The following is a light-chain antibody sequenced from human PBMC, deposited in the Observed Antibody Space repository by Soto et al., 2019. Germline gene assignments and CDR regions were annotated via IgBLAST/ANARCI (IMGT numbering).Light chain of an antibody. J-gene: IGKJ1*01. V-gene: IGKV3-15*01. CDR1: ESVSRN. CDR2: DAS. Sequence: EVVMTQSPATLSVSPGERATLSCRASESVSRNLAWYQQKPGQAPRLLIYDASTRATGIPDRFSGGGSGTEFTLTISSLQSEDFVVYYCQQYGSSPRTFGQGTKVDIK. CDR3: QQYGSSPRT.